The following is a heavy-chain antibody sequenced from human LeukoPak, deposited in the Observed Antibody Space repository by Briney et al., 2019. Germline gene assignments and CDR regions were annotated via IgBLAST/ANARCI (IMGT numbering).Heavy chain of an antibody. CDR3: ARGASSGYDFWSGYYFDY. V-gene: IGHV3-53*01. Sequence: PGGSLRPSCAASGFTVSSTYMSWVRQAPGKGLDWVSVIYSGGSTYYADSVKGRFTIFRDNSKNKLYLQMNSLSPEDTAVYYCARGASSGYDFWSGYYFDYWGQGTLVSVSS. CDR2: IYSGGST. D-gene: IGHD3-3*01. J-gene: IGHJ4*02. CDR1: GFTVSSTY.